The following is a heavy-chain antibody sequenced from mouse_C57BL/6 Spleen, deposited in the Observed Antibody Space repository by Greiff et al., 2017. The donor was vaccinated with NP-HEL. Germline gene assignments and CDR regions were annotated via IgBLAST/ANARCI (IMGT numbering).Heavy chain of an antibody. Sequence: EVQLVESGGGLVKPGGSLKLSCAASGFTFSSYTMSWVRQTPEKRLEWVATISGGGGNTYYPDSVKGRFTISRDNAKNTLYLRMSSLRSEDTALYYCARYSGYDGWFAYWGQGTLVTVSA. CDR1: GFTFSSYT. V-gene: IGHV5-9*01. CDR3: ARYSGYDGWFAY. D-gene: IGHD2-14*01. CDR2: ISGGGGNT. J-gene: IGHJ3*01.